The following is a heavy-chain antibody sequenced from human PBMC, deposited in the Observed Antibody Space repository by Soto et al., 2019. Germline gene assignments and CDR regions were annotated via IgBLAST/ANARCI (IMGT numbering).Heavy chain of an antibody. Sequence: PAETLSRTCAVSGGSISTSSCWSWVLQPPGKSLEWLGEIFHTGGSSYNPSLKSRITLSADTSKNQFSLKLTSVTAADADVYYGAREVNCTTANCLDDFYYYNIDVWGQGTAVTVSS. CDR3: AREVNCTTANCLDDFYYYNIDV. J-gene: IGHJ6*02. D-gene: IGHD2-2*01. CDR2: IFHTGGS. CDR1: GGSISTSSC. V-gene: IGHV4-4*02.